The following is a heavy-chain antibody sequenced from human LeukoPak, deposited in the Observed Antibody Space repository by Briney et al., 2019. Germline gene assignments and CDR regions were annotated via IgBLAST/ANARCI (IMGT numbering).Heavy chain of an antibody. CDR3: ARRYYYNLGSFPFDF. Sequence: SETLSLTCAVSGGPFSGYFWSWIRQSSGKGLEWIGEIHNSGTTNYNPSLNSRVTISEDTSKNQFYLNLSSVTAADTAVYYCARRYYYNLGSFPFDFWGQGTLVTDSS. CDR1: GGPFSGYF. CDR2: IHNSGTT. V-gene: IGHV4-34*01. J-gene: IGHJ4*02. D-gene: IGHD3-10*01.